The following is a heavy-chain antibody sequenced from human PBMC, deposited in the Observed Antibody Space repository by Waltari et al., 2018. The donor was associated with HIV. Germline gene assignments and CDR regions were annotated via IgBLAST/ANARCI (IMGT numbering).Heavy chain of an antibody. Sequence: QVRLFESGLGLVKPPETLSLTCRVSGDSPGHHTFYWGWVRHPPGKRLEGVASIHSSVPIYYSPSLRSRVALSLDTSKNHLSLSLRSVTAADSGIYYCARHLSLTGSFIDFWGQGAPVVVSS. CDR3: ARHLSLTGSFIDF. D-gene: IGHD1-20*01. CDR1: GDSPGHHTFY. V-gene: IGHV4-39*01. CDR2: IHSSVPI. J-gene: IGHJ4*02.